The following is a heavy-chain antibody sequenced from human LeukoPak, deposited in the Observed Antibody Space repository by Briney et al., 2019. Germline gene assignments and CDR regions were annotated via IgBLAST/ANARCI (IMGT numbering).Heavy chain of an antibody. Sequence: GGSLRLSCAASGFTFSSYAMHWVRQAPGKGLEWVAVISYDGSNKYYADSVKGRFTISRDNSKNTLYPQMNSLRAEDTAVYYCARDDMDMTTVPYYYYYGMDVWGQGTTVTVSS. D-gene: IGHD4-17*01. CDR3: ARDDMDMTTVPYYYYYGMDV. CDR1: GFTFSSYA. V-gene: IGHV3-30-3*01. CDR2: ISYDGSNK. J-gene: IGHJ6*02.